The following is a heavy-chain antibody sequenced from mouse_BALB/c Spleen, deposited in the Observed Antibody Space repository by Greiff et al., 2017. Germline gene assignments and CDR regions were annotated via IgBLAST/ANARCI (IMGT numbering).Heavy chain of an antibody. D-gene: IGHD1-1*01. CDR2: ISSGGSYT. CDR1: GFTFSSYG. Sequence: EVQLQQSGGDLVKPGGSLKLSCAASGFTFSSYGMSWVRQTPDKRLEWVATISSGGSYTYYPDSVKGRFTISRDNAKNTLYLQMSSLKSEDTAMYYCAREMDYGSSLYYFDYWGQGTTLTVSS. V-gene: IGHV5-6*01. J-gene: IGHJ2*01. CDR3: AREMDYGSSLYYFDY.